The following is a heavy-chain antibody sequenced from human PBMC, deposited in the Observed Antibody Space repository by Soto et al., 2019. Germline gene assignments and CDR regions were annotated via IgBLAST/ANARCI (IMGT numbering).Heavy chain of an antibody. CDR3: ARVKAGLVN. V-gene: IGHV4-30-2*01. CDR1: GRSIINVGYS. CDR2: IYHSGST. J-gene: IGHJ4*02. D-gene: IGHD6-13*01. Sequence: XXTMSLPWTVDGRSIINVGYSCIWIRQQPGKGLEWIGYIYHSGSTYYNPSLKSRVTISVDRSKNQFSLKTSSVTAADTAVYYCARVKAGLVNWGQGTLVTVSS.